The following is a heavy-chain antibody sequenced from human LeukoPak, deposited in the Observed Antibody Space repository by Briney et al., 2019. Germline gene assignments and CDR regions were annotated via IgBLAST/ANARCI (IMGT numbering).Heavy chain of an antibody. V-gene: IGHV4-39*01. CDR2: IYYSGST. CDR1: GGSISSASYY. CDR3: ARAPGIAVALLDY. Sequence: PSETLSLTCTASGGSISSASYYWGWIRQPPGKGLEWIGSIYYSGSTYYNPSLKSRVTISVDTSKNQFSLKLSSVTAADTAVYYCARAPGIAVALLDYWGQGTLVTVSS. D-gene: IGHD6-19*01. J-gene: IGHJ4*02.